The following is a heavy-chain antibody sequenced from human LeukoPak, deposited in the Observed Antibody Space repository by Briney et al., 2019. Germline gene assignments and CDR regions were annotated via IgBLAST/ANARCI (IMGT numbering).Heavy chain of an antibody. D-gene: IGHD3-3*01. J-gene: IGHJ4*02. CDR2: ISSSSSYI. V-gene: IGHV3-21*01. CDR1: GFTFSSYS. Sequence: PGGSLRLSCAASGFTFSSYSMNWVRQAPGKGLEWVSSISSSSSYIYYADSVKGRFTISRDNAKNSLSLQMNSLRAEDTAVYYCAIRITIFGVEEDYWGQGTLVTVSS. CDR3: AIRITIFGVEEDY.